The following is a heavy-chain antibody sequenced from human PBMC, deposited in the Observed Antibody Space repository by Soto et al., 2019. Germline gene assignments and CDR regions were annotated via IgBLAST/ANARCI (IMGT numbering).Heavy chain of an antibody. Sequence: SETLSLTCSVSGGSISSGNYYWSWIRQHPGKGLEWIGYISYNGRTYYNPSLKSRVIISADTSKNQFSLKLSSVTAADTAVYYCARSGDCSGYRADDAFDIWGQGTMVTVSS. V-gene: IGHV4-30-4*08. D-gene: IGHD3-22*01. CDR3: ARSGDCSGYRADDAFDI. CDR1: GGSISSGNYY. CDR2: ISYNGRT. J-gene: IGHJ3*02.